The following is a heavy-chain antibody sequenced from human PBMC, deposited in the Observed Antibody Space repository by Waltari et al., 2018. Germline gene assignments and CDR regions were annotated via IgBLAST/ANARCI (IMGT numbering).Heavy chain of an antibody. CDR3: ARGVYLHDAFDI. CDR1: GGSISSSSYY. V-gene: IGHV4-39*07. CDR2: IYYSGST. J-gene: IGHJ3*02. D-gene: IGHD6-13*01. Sequence: QLQLQESGPGLVKPSETLSLTCTVSGGSISSSSYYWGWIRQPPGKGLEWIGSIYYSGSTYYNPSLKSRVTISVDTSKNQFSLKLSSVTAAGTAVYYCARGVYLHDAFDIWGQGTMVTVSS.